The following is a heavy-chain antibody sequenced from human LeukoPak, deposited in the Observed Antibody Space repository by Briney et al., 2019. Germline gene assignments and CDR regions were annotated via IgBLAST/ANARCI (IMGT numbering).Heavy chain of an antibody. CDR1: GGSISSYY. CDR2: INHSGST. D-gene: IGHD4-17*01. CDR3: ARFSYGDYGSFDY. V-gene: IGHV4-34*01. Sequence: SETLSLTCTVSGGSISSYYWSWIRQPPGKGLEWIGEINHSGSTNYNPSLKSRVTISVDTSKNQFSLKLSSVTAADTAVYYCARFSYGDYGSFDYWGQGTLVTVSS. J-gene: IGHJ4*02.